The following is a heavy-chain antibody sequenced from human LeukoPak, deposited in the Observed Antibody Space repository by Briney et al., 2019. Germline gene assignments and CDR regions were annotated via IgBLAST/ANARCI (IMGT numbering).Heavy chain of an antibody. CDR2: ISTYNGNT. J-gene: IGHJ4*02. Sequence: GASVKVSCKASGYTFTNYAMNWVRQAPGQGLEWMGWISTYNGNTNYAQRLQGRVTMTTDTSTSTAYMELRSLRSDDTAVYYCARGTTVTSDYWGQGTLVTVSS. D-gene: IGHD4-17*01. V-gene: IGHV1-18*01. CDR1: GYTFTNYA. CDR3: ARGTTVTSDY.